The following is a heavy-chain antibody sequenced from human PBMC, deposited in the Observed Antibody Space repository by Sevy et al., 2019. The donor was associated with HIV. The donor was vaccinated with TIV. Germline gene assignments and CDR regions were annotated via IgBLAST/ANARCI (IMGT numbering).Heavy chain of an antibody. CDR1: GYTFNSYN. J-gene: IGHJ6*02. CDR2: INAGNGNT. CDR3: ARERETGDYYYGIDV. Sequence: ASVKVACKASGYTFNSYNMHWVRQAPGQRLEWMGWINAGNGNTKYSQSFQGRVSITTDTSASTAYMELSSLISEDMAVYYCARERETGDYYYGIDVWGQGTTVTVSS. V-gene: IGHV1-3*01.